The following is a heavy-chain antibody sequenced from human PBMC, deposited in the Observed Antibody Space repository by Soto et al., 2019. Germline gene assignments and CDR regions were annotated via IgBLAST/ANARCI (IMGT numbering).Heavy chain of an antibody. Sequence: QVQLVESGGGVFQPWRSLRLSCAASGFTFSSYSMHWVRQAPGKGLEWVAAMSFDGNSKYFSDSVKGRFTISRDNSKNTLSLQMNSLGADGSAVYYCARGRSVSDHDDFAYWGQGTLVTVSS. CDR1: GFTFSSYS. J-gene: IGHJ4*02. V-gene: IGHV3-30-3*01. D-gene: IGHD2-21*01. CDR3: ARGRSVSDHDDFAY. CDR2: MSFDGNSK.